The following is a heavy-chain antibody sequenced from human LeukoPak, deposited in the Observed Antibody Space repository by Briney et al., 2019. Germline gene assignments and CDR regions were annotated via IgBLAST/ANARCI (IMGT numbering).Heavy chain of an antibody. J-gene: IGHJ4*02. Sequence: PGGSLRLSCSVSGFTFSTYAMTWVRQAPGKGLEWISYISGSSATIYYADSVKGRFTISRDNAKNSLYLQMNSLRAEDTAVYYCARGRDLFDSWGQGTLVIVSS. CDR2: ISGSSATI. CDR1: GFTFSTYA. V-gene: IGHV3-48*04. CDR3: ARGRDLFDS.